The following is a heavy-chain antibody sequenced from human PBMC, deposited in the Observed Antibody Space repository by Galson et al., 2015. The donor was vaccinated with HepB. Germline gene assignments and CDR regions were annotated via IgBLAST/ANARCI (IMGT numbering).Heavy chain of an antibody. J-gene: IGHJ4*02. V-gene: IGHV3-30*19. D-gene: IGHD7-27*01. CDR2: ISYDGSNK. CDR3: ARVWGAGARYFDY. Sequence: SLRLSCAASGFTFSSYGMHWVRQAPGKGLEWVAVISYDGSNKYYADSVKGRFTISRDNSKNTLYLQMNSLRAEDTAVYYCARVWGAGARYFDYWGQGTLVTVSS. CDR1: GFTFSSYG.